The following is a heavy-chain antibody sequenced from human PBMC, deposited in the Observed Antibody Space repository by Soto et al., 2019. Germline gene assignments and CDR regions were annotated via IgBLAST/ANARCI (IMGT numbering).Heavy chain of an antibody. J-gene: IGHJ6*02. CDR3: ARSPNYYYYGFDV. D-gene: IGHD3-10*01. V-gene: IGHV4-61*08. CDR1: GGSVISGAFF. Sequence: SETLSLTCTVSGGSVISGAFFWSWLRQSPGKRPEWIAYIYYSGSTNYNPSLKSRATISVDTSKSQFSLTLTSVTAADAATYYCARSPNYYYYGFDVWGQGTTVTVSS. CDR2: IYYSGST.